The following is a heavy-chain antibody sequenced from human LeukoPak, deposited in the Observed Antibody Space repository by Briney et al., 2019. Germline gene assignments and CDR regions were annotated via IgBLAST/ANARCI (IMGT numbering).Heavy chain of an antibody. CDR3: TKTGGPWD. CDR1: GFTVITSF. D-gene: IGHD7-27*01. CDR2: IYNDGTI. V-gene: IGHV3-53*01. J-gene: IGHJ4*02. Sequence: PGGSLRLSCAASGFTVITSFMSWVRQAPGKGLEWISVIYNDGTIYYADSVKGRFTISRDNPKNTLYLQMNTLRAEDTAVYYCTKTGGPWDWGQGTLVTVSS.